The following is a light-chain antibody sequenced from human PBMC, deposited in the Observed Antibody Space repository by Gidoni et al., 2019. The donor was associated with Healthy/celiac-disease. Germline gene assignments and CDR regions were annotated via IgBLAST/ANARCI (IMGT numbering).Light chain of an antibody. J-gene: IGKJ2*01. Sequence: DIQLTQSPSFLSASVGDRVTITCRASQGISSYLAWYQQKPGKAPKLLIYAASTLQSGVPSRFSGSGSGTEFTLTISSLQPEDFATYYCQQLNSFXQXTKLEL. CDR3: QQLNS. CDR2: AAS. V-gene: IGKV1-9*01. CDR1: QGISSY.